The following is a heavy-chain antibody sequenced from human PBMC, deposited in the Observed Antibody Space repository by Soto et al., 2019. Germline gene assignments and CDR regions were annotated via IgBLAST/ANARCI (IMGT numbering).Heavy chain of an antibody. CDR3: ASTPNSGSYYFWDMDV. CDR2: IIPIFGTA. D-gene: IGHD1-26*01. V-gene: IGHV1-69*13. Sequence: SVKVSCKASGGTFSSYAISWVRQAPGQGRERMGVIIPIFGTANYAQKFQGRDTITVDESTSTAYMELSSLRSEDTSVYYCASTPNSGSYYFWDMDVWGQGATVTVSS. J-gene: IGHJ6*02. CDR1: GGTFSSYA.